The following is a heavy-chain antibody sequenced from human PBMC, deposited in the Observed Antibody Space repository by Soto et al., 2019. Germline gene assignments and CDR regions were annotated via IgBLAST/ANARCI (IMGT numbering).Heavy chain of an antibody. D-gene: IGHD5-18*01. CDR3: VRNPVNTADFDY. CDR2: ISTGSGNT. Sequence: ASVKVSCKASGYTFTTYAVHWVRQAPGQRLEWMGWISTGSGNTKYSQKFQGRVTFIRDTSASTVYMELSSLTSEDTAVYYCVRNPVNTADFDYWGQGTLVTVSS. J-gene: IGHJ4*02. V-gene: IGHV1-3*04. CDR1: GYTFTTYA.